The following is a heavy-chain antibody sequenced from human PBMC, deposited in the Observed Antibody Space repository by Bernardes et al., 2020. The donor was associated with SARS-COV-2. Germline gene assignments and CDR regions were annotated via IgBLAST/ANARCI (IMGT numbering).Heavy chain of an antibody. CDR2: IIAIGGST. Sequence: GGSLRLSCVASGFTFRKNAMTWVRQVPGKGLEWVSAIIAIGGSTYYAEAVKGRFTISRDNSRNTLYLDMNSLRAEDTAVYYCSKNAKYSSSSMEVWGQGTTVTVS. V-gene: IGHV3-23*01. J-gene: IGHJ6*02. CDR3: SKNAKYSSSSMEV. CDR1: GFTFRKNA. D-gene: IGHD6-6*01.